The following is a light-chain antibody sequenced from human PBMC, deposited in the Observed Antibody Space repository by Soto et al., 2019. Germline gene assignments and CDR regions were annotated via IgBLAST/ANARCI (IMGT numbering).Light chain of an antibody. CDR3: QQYNNWPWT. Sequence: EIVMTQSPATLSVSPGERVTLSCRAGQSVSSNLAWYRQRPGQAPSLLIYGASTRATGIPARFSGSGSGTEFTLTVSSLQSEDFAIYYCQQYNNWPWTFGQGTKVEIK. J-gene: IGKJ1*01. CDR1: QSVSSN. CDR2: GAS. V-gene: IGKV3-15*01.